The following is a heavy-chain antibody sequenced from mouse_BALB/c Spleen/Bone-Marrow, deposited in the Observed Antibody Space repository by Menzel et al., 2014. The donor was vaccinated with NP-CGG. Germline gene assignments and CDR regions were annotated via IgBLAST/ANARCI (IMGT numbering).Heavy chain of an antibody. J-gene: IGHJ3*01. CDR2: IWGDGST. CDR1: GFSLISDG. D-gene: IGHD2-3*01. V-gene: IGHV2-3*01. Sequence: VKLMESGPGLVAPSQSLSITCTVSGFSLISDGVSWVRPPPGKGLEWLGVIWGDGSTNYHSALISRLSISKDNSKSQVFLKLNSLQTNDTATYYCANYDGFVFAYWGQGTLVTVSA. CDR3: ANYDGFVFAY.